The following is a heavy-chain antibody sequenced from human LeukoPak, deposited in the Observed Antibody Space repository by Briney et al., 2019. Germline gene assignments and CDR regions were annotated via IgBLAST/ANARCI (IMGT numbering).Heavy chain of an antibody. CDR2: ISSSSSTI. V-gene: IGHV3-48*04. CDR3: AIEITVVRWFDP. D-gene: IGHD1-14*01. Sequence: GGSLRLSCAASGFTFSRSWMSWVRQAPGKGLEWVSYISSSSSTIYYADSVKGRFTISRDNAKNSLYLQMNSLRAEDTAVYYCAIEITVVRWFDPWGQGTLVTVSS. J-gene: IGHJ5*02. CDR1: GFTFSRSW.